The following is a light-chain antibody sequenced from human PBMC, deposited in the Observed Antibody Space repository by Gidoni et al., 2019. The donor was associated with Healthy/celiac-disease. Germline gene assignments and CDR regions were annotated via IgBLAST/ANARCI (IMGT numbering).Light chain of an antibody. CDR2: QDS. CDR1: KLGDNY. V-gene: IGLV3-1*01. J-gene: IGLJ2*01. CDR3: QAWDSSTAVV. Sequence: SYELPQPPSVSVSPGQTASITCSGDKLGDNYACWYQQKPGQSPVLVIYQDSKRPSGIPERFSGSNSGNTATLTISGTQAMDEADYYCQAWDSSTAVVFGGGTKLTV.